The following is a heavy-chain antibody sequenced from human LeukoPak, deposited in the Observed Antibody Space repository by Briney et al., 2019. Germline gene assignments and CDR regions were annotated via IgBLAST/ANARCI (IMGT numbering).Heavy chain of an antibody. CDR3: ARGLRGYYSDY. V-gene: IGHV4-59*01. J-gene: IGHJ4*02. CDR1: GGSISSYY. D-gene: IGHD3-22*01. CDR2: IYYSGST. Sequence: PSETLSLTCTVSGGSISSYYWSWIRQPPGKGLEWLGYIYYSGSTKYNPSLKSRVTISVDTSKNQFSLNLSSVTAADTAVYYCARGLRGYYSDYWGQGTLVTVSS.